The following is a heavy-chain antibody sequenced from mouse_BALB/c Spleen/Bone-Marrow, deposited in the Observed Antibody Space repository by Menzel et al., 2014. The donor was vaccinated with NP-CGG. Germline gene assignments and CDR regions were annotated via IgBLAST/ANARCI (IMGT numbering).Heavy chain of an antibody. CDR2: ISYSGST. CDR3: ARSADWYFDV. Sequence: EVQLQQSGPGLVKPSQSLSLTCTVTGYSITSDYAWNWIRQFPGNKLEWMGYISYSGSTSYSPSLKSRISITRDTSKNQVFLQLNSLTTEDTATYYCARSADWYFDVWGAGTTVTVSS. CDR1: GYSITSDYA. J-gene: IGHJ1*01. V-gene: IGHV3-2*02.